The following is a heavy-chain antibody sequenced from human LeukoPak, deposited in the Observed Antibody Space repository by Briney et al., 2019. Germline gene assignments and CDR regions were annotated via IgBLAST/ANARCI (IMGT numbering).Heavy chain of an antibody. CDR3: AKVNDYGDSAG. CDR2: ISGSGGST. CDR1: GFTFSSFA. V-gene: IGHV3-23*01. J-gene: IGHJ4*02. Sequence: GGSLRLSCAPSGFTFSSFAMSWVRQAPGEGLGWVSAISGSGGSTYYADSVKGRFTISRDNSKNTLYLQMNSLRAEDTGVYYCAKVNDYGDSAGWGQGTLVTVSS. D-gene: IGHD4-17*01.